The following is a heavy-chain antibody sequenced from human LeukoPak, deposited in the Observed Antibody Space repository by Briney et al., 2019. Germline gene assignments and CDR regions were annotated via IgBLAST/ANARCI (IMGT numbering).Heavy chain of an antibody. V-gene: IGHV4-34*01. J-gene: IGHJ2*01. CDR2: INHSGST. CDR1: GGSFRGYY. D-gene: IGHD2-15*01. CDR3: ARGSGGIVVVVAATSWYFDL. Sequence: KPSETLSLTCAVYGGSFRGYYWSWIRQPPGKGLEWIGEINHSGSTNYNPSLKSRVTISVDTSKNQFSLKLSSVTAADTAVYYCARGSGGIVVVVAATSWYFDLWGRGTLVTVSS.